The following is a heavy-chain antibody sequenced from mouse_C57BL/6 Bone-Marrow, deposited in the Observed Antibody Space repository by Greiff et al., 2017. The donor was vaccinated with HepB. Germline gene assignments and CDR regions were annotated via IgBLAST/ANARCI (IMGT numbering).Heavy chain of an antibody. CDR2: INPNNGGT. Sequence: EVQLQQSGPELVKPGASVKISCKASGYTFTDYYMNWVKQSHGKSLEWIGDINPNNGGTSYNQKFKGKATLTVDKSSSTAYMELRSLTSEDSAVYYCARGGDYYGSRPFDYWGQGTTLTVSS. V-gene: IGHV1-26*01. CDR1: GYTFTDYY. D-gene: IGHD1-1*01. CDR3: ARGGDYYGSRPFDY. J-gene: IGHJ2*01.